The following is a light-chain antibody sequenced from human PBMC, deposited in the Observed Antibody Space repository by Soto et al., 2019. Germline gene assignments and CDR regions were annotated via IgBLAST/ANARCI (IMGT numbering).Light chain of an antibody. J-gene: IGKJ1*01. CDR1: QSISNY. CDR2: AAS. V-gene: IGKV1-39*01. Sequence: DIQMTQSPSSLSASVGDRVTITCRARQSISNYLNWYQQKPGKAPKLLMYAASSLQSGVPSRFGDSLSGTESAHTISRLQPEDFATDDCQQSYSTPPTFGQGTKVESK. CDR3: QQSYSTPPT.